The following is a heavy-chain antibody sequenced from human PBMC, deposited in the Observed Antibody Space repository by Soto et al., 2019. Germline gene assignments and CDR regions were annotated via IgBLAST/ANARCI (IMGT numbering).Heavy chain of an antibody. CDR3: ARAFLYYGSGSYYNPYYYYGMDV. CDR2: IYPGDSDT. Sequence: PGESLKISCKGSGYSFTSYWIGWVRQMPGKGLEWMGIIYPGDSDTRYSPSFQGQVTISADKSISTAYLQWSSLKASDTAMYYCARAFLYYGSGSYYNPYYYYGMDVWGQGTTVTVSS. CDR1: GYSFTSYW. J-gene: IGHJ6*02. D-gene: IGHD3-10*01. V-gene: IGHV5-51*01.